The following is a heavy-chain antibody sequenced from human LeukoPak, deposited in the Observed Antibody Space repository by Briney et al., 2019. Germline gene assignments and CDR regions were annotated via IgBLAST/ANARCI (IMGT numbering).Heavy chain of an antibody. Sequence: ASVKVSCKASGYTFTGYYMHWVRQAPGQGLEWMGWINPNSGGTNYAQKFQGWVTMTRDTSASTAYMELSSLRSDDTAVYYCARDPGNDAFDIWGQGTMVTVSS. CDR2: INPNSGGT. CDR1: GYTFTGYY. J-gene: IGHJ3*02. V-gene: IGHV1-2*04. CDR3: ARDPGNDAFDI.